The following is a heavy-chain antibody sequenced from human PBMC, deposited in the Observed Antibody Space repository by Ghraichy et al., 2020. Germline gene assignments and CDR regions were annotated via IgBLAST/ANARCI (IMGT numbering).Heavy chain of an antibody. CDR2: IWYDGSNK. CDR3: ARDWKGMDV. D-gene: IGHD1-1*01. CDR1: GFTFSSYA. V-gene: IGHV3-33*01. Sequence: GGSRRLSCAASGFTFSSYAMHWVRQAPGKGLEWVAVIWYDGSNKYYADSVKGRFTISRDNSKNTLYLQMNSLRGEDTAVYYCARDWKGMDVWGQGTTVTVSS. J-gene: IGHJ6*02.